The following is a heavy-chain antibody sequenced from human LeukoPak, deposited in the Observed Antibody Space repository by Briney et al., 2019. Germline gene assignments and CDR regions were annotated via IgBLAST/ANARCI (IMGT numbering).Heavy chain of an antibody. CDR3: ARDRWGYCSGGSCYGPGVLDY. Sequence: GGSLRLSCAASGFTVSSNYMSWVRQAPGKGLEWVSVIYSGGSTYYADSVKGRFTISRDNSKNTLYLQMNSLRAEDTAVYYCARDRWGYCSGGSCYGPGVLDYWGQGTQVTVSS. CDR1: GFTVSSNY. V-gene: IGHV3-53*01. D-gene: IGHD2-15*01. CDR2: IYSGGST. J-gene: IGHJ4*02.